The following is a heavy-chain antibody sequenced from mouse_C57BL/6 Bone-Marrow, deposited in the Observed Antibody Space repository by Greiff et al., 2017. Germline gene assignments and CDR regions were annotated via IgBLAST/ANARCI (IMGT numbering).Heavy chain of an antibody. Sequence: VKLMESGPGLVAPSQSLSITCTVSGFSLTSYAISWVRQPPGKGLEWLGVIWTGGGTNYNSALKSRLSISKDNSKSQVFLKMNSLQTDDTARYYCARNSGYGSRNWYFDVWGTGTTVTVSS. V-gene: IGHV2-9-1*01. CDR3: ARNSGYGSRNWYFDV. J-gene: IGHJ1*03. D-gene: IGHD1-1*01. CDR1: GFSLTSYA. CDR2: IWTGGGT.